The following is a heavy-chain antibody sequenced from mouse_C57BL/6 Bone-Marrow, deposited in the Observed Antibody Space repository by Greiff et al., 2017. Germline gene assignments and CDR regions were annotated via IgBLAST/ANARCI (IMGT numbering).Heavy chain of an antibody. Sequence: QVQLQQPGAELVKPGASVKLSCKASGYTFTSYWMHWVKQRPGQGLEWIGMIHPNSGSTNYNEKFKSKATLTVDKSSSTAYMQRSSLTSEDSSVYYCASKSRIYYYGSSFSDYWGQGTTLTVSS. D-gene: IGHD1-1*01. CDR2: IHPNSGST. V-gene: IGHV1-64*01. CDR3: ASKSRIYYYGSSFSDY. J-gene: IGHJ2*01. CDR1: GYTFTSYW.